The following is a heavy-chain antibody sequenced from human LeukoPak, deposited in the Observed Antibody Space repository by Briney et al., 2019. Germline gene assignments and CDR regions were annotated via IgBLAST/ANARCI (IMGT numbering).Heavy chain of an antibody. D-gene: IGHD3-22*01. Sequence: PGGSLRLSCAASGFTVSSNYMSWVRQAPGKGLEWVSVIYSGGSTYYADSVKGRFTISRDNSKNTLYLQMNSLRAGDTAVYYCAKDGGKITMIVVVITTIDYWGQGTLVTVSS. CDR1: GFTVSSNY. CDR3: AKDGGKITMIVVVITTIDY. CDR2: IYSGGST. V-gene: IGHV3-53*05. J-gene: IGHJ4*02.